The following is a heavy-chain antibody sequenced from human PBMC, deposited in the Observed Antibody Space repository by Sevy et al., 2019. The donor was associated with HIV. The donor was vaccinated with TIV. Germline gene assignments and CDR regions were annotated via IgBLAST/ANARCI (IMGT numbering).Heavy chain of an antibody. D-gene: IGHD2-2*01. CDR3: ARDQDIVVVPAAILH. CDR1: GFTFSSYS. V-gene: IGHV3-48*01. Sequence: GESLKISCAASGFTFSSYSMNWVRQAPGKGLEWVSYISSSSSTIYYADSVKGRFTISRDNAKNSLYLQMNSLRAEDTAVYYCARDQDIVVVPAAILHWGQGTLVTVSS. CDR2: ISSSSSTI. J-gene: IGHJ1*01.